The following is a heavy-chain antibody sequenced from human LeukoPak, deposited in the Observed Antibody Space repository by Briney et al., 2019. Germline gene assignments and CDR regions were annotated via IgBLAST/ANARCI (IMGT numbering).Heavy chain of an antibody. CDR1: GFTFSSYG. J-gene: IGHJ6*02. CDR3: ARDLDFYGDYLNYYGMDV. Sequence: GGSLRLSCAASGFTFSSYGVRWVRQTPGKGLEWVAVIWYDGSNKYYADSVKGRFTISRDNSKNTLYLQMNSLRAEDTAVYYCARDLDFYGDYLNYYGMDVWGQGTTVTVSS. D-gene: IGHD4-17*01. CDR2: IWYDGSNK. V-gene: IGHV3-33*01.